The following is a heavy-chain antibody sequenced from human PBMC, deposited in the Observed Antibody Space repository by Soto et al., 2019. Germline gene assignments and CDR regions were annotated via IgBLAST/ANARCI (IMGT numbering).Heavy chain of an antibody. CDR2: IYYSGST. V-gene: IGHV4-39*01. D-gene: IGHD3-10*01. CDR1: GSSIGSSSHY. J-gene: IGHJ3*02. Sequence: SDTLPLTCFLSGSSIGSSSHYCGWSSQPPGKGLEWIGSIYYSGSTYYNPSLKSRVTISVDTSKNQFSLKLSSVTAADTAVYYCARVGSYHSTAFDIWGQGTMVT. CDR3: ARVGSYHSTAFDI.